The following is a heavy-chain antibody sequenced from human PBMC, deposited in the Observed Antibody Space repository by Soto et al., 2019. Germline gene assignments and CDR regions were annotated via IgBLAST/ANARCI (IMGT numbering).Heavy chain of an antibody. V-gene: IGHV5-10-1*01. CDR2: IDPSTSLI. D-gene: IGHD3-10*01. Sequence: GESLKISCKGSGYSFSSLWISWVRQMPGKGLEWMGRIDPSTSLINYSPSFQGHISISVDKSTTTAFLQWSSLKASDTAMYYCKTKKRQLTSRRGQRSLGTVCS. CDR3: KTKKRQLTSR. J-gene: IGHJ4*02. CDR1: GYSFSSLW.